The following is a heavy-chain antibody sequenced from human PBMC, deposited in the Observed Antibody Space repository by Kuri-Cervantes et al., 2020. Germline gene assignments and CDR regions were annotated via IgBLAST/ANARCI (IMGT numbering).Heavy chain of an antibody. J-gene: IGHJ4*02. CDR2: IYYTGST. Sequence: LRLSCAVSRYSISSSNWWGWIRQPPGKGLEWIGYIYYTGSTYYNSSLKSRVTMSVNTSKNQFSLKLTSVTAADTAVYYCARRGSSGDYFDFWGQGTLVTVSS. D-gene: IGHD3-10*01. V-gene: IGHV4-28*01. CDR3: ARRGSSGDYFDF. CDR1: RYSISSSNW.